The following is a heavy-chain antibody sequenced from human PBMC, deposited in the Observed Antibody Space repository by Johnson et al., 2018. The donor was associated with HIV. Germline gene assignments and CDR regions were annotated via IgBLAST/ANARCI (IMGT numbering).Heavy chain of an antibody. J-gene: IGHJ3*02. CDR3: AREGVWGRYPSFDRGDFDI. D-gene: IGHD3-16*02. Sequence: QVQLVESGGGVVQPGRSLRLSCAASGFTFSSYAMHWVRQAPGKGLEWVAVISYDGSNKYYADSVKGRFTISRDNSKNTLYLQMNSLRAEDTAVYYCAREGVWGRYPSFDRGDFDIWGQGTMVTVSS. V-gene: IGHV3-30-3*01. CDR2: ISYDGSNK. CDR1: GFTFSSYA.